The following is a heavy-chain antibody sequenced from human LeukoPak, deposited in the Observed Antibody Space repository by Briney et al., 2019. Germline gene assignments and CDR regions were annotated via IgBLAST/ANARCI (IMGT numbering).Heavy chain of an antibody. CDR2: IYYSGST. CDR1: GGSISSSSYY. D-gene: IGHD3-10*01. J-gene: IGHJ6*02. V-gene: IGHV4-39*01. CDR3: ASKLGRITMVRGVINGMDV. Sequence: SETLSLTCTVSGGSISSSSYYWGWIRQPPGKGLEWIGSIYYSGSTYYNPSLKSRVTISADTSKNQFSLKLSSVTAADTAVYYCASKLGRITMVRGVINGMDVWGQGTTVTVSS.